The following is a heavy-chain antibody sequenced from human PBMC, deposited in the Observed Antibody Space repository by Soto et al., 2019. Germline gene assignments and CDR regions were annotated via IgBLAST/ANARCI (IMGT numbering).Heavy chain of an antibody. CDR1: GYTFTSYG. J-gene: IGHJ4*02. V-gene: IGHV1-18*01. D-gene: IGHD3-3*01. CDR2: ISAYNGNT. Sequence: ASVKVSCKASGYTFTSYGISWVRQAPGQGLEWMGWISAYNGNTNYAQKLQGRVTITTDTSTSTAYMELRSLRSDDTAVYYCASWDFWSGYYGFDYWGQGTLVTVSS. CDR3: ASWDFWSGYYGFDY.